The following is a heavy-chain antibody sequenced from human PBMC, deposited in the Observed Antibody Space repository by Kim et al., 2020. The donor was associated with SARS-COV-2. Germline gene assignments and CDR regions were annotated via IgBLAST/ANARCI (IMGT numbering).Heavy chain of an antibody. D-gene: IGHD6-13*01. J-gene: IGHJ6*02. Sequence: SETLSLTCAVYGGSFSGYYWSWIRQPPGKGLEWIGEINHSGSTNYNPSLKSRVTISVDTSKNQFSLKLSSVTAADTAVYYCARASSWYRIQYGMDVWGQGTTVTVPS. V-gene: IGHV4-34*01. CDR3: ARASSWYRIQYGMDV. CDR2: INHSGST. CDR1: GGSFSGYY.